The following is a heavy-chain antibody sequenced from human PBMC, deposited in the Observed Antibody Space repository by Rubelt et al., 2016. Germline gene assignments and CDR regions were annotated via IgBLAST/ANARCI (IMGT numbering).Heavy chain of an antibody. CDR3: ARDNHSSAHWFDP. V-gene: IGHV4-34*01. D-gene: IGHD6-19*01. CDR2: INHSGST. CDR1: GGSFSGYY. J-gene: IGHJ5*02. Sequence: QVQLQQWGAGLLKPSETLSLTCAVYGGSFSGYYWSWIRQPPGKGLEGIGEINHSGSTNYNPSLKGGVTIAVDTSKHQFCQKLSSMTAAETAVYYCARDNHSSAHWFDPSGQGTLVTVSS.